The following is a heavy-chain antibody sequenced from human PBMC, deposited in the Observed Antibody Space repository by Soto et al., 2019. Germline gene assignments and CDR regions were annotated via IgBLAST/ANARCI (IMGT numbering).Heavy chain of an antibody. CDR3: AKGIAKIVAIDGMDG. CDR2: ISYDGSNK. D-gene: IGHD5-12*01. Sequence: PGGSLRLSCAASGFTFSSYGMHWVRQAPGKGLEWVAAISYDGSNKYYADSVKGRFTISRDNSKNTLYLQMNSLRAEDTAVYYCAKGIAKIVAIDGMDGWGQGTTVTVAS. CDR1: GFTFSSYG. V-gene: IGHV3-30*18. J-gene: IGHJ6*02.